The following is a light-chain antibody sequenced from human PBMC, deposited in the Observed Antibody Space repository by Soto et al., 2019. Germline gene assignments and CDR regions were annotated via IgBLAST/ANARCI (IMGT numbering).Light chain of an antibody. CDR3: SSYTSGWNYV. V-gene: IGLV2-14*01. J-gene: IGLJ1*01. CDR1: SSDVAAYNF. CDR2: DVS. Sequence: QSALTQPASVSGSPGQSVAISCTGTSSDVAAYNFVSWYQQHPGKAPKLMVFDVSNRPSGVSNRFSGSKSGNTASLTISGLQAEDEADYYGSSYTSGWNYVFGTGTKLTVL.